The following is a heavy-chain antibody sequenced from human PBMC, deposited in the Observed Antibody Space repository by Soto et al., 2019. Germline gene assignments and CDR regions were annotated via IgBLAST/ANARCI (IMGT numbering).Heavy chain of an antibody. D-gene: IGHD2-21*02. CDR3: ARDPSGNSNDWYFDL. J-gene: IGHJ2*01. V-gene: IGHV4-31*03. CDR1: GGSISSGGYY. CDR2: IYYSGST. Sequence: QVQLQESGPGLVKPSQTLSLTCTVSGGSISSGGYYWSWIRQHPGKGLEWIGYIYYSGSTYYNPSRKXRXTXXVDTSKNQCSLKLYSVTAADTAVYYCARDPSGNSNDWYFDLWGRGTLVTVSS.